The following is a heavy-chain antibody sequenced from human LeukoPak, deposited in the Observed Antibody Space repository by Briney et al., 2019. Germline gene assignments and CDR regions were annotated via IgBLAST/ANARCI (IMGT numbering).Heavy chain of an antibody. Sequence: SGTLSLTCTVSGDSINSLDLWSWVRQPPGKGLEWIGEMYLSGTTHSNPSVKSRVTISIDKSKNQFSLKLSSVTAADTAVYYCASLTTVRPGYWGQGTLVTVSS. V-gene: IGHV4-4*02. D-gene: IGHD4-17*01. CDR3: ASLTTVRPGY. CDR2: MYLSGTT. CDR1: GDSINSLDL. J-gene: IGHJ4*02.